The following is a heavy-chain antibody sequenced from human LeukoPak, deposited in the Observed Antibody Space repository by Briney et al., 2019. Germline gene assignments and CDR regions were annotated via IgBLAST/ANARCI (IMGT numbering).Heavy chain of an antibody. CDR3: ARVSSSWYQDWYFDL. D-gene: IGHD6-13*01. Sequence: PSETLSLTCAVYGGSFSGYYWSWIRQPPGKGLEWIGEINHSGSTNYNPSLKSRVTISVDTSKNQFSLRLSSVTAADTAVYYCARVSSSWYQDWYFDLWGRGTLVTVSS. J-gene: IGHJ2*01. CDR1: GGSFSGYY. CDR2: INHSGST. V-gene: IGHV4-34*01.